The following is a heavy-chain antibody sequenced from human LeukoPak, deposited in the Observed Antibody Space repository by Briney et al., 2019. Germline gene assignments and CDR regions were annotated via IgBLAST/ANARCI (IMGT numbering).Heavy chain of an antibody. CDR1: GFTFSSYW. V-gene: IGHV3-74*01. D-gene: IGHD6-6*01. J-gene: IGHJ4*02. CDR2: INSDGSST. CDR3: AGHSSSGVGY. Sequence: GGSLRLSCAASGFTFSSYWMHWVRQAPGKGLVSVSLINSDGSSTNYADSVKGRFTISRDNSKNILYVQMNRLRVEDTAVYYCAGHSSSGVGYWGQGTLVTVSS.